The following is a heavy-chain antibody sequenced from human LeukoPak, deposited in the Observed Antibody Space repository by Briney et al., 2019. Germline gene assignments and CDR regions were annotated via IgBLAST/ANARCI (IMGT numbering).Heavy chain of an antibody. CDR3: AKDQEAYSSGWYVGPDV. CDR2: IRYDGSNK. V-gene: IGHV3-30*02. D-gene: IGHD6-19*01. Sequence: GGSLRLSCAASGFSFSDYAIYWVRQTPGKGLEWVAFIRYDGSNKIYADSVKGRFTISRDNSKNTLYLQMNSLRAEDTAVYYCAKDQEAYSSGWYVGPDVWGKGTTVTVSS. J-gene: IGHJ6*04. CDR1: GFSFSDYA.